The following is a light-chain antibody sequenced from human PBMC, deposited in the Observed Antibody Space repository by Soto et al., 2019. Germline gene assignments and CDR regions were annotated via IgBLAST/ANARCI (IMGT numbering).Light chain of an antibody. CDR1: QSVSSN. Sequence: EIVLKQSAGTLSLSKGERATLSCRASQSVSSNLAWYQQKPGQAPRLLIYGASTRATGIPARFSGSGSGTEFTLTISSLQSEDFAVYYCQQYYNWPPLTFGGGTKVDIK. V-gene: IGKV3-15*01. CDR2: GAS. CDR3: QQYYNWPPLT. J-gene: IGKJ4*01.